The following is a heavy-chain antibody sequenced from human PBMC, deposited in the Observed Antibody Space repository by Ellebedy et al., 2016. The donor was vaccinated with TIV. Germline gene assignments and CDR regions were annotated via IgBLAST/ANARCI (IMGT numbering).Heavy chain of an antibody. D-gene: IGHD7-27*01. CDR3: ARATDVDTGGWFDP. V-gene: IGHV3-30*01. J-gene: IGHJ5*02. Sequence: SVKGRFTISRDNSKNTLYLQMNSLRAEDTAVYYCARATDVDTGGWFDPWGQGTLVTVSS.